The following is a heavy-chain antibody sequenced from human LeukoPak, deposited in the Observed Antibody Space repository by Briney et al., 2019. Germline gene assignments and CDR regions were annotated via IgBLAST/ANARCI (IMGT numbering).Heavy chain of an antibody. D-gene: IGHD1-1*01. CDR1: GGSVSGGNYY. Sequence: SETLSLTCTVSGGSVSGGNYYCSWIRQSPGKGLEWIGYIHYSGSTVYNPSLKSRVTMSIDTSKNQFSVNLSSVTAADTAVYYCARTGSTGGYWGQGTLVTVSS. V-gene: IGHV4-61*01. CDR3: ARTGSTGGY. J-gene: IGHJ4*02. CDR2: IHYSGST.